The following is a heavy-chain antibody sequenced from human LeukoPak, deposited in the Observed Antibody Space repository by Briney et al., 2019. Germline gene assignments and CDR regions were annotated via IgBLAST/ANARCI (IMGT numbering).Heavy chain of an antibody. J-gene: IGHJ5*02. CDR1: GYTFTSYG. D-gene: IGHD6-13*01. CDR3: ARALRSGSSTRTNWFDP. Sequence: ASVKVSCKASGYTFTSYGISWVRQAPGQGLEWMGWISAYNGNTNYAQKLQGRVTMTTDTSTSTACMELRSLRSDDTAVYYCARALRSGSSTRTNWFDPWGQGTLVTVSS. CDR2: ISAYNGNT. V-gene: IGHV1-18*01.